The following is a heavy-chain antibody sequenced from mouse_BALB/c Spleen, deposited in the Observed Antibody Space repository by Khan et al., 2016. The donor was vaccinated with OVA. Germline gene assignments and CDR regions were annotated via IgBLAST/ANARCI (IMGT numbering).Heavy chain of an antibody. J-gene: IGHJ3*01. D-gene: IGHD2-14*01. CDR1: GYTFTTYT. V-gene: IGHV1-4*01. CDR3: AREGAYYRSDGWFAY. CDR2: IIPTNDYA. Sequence: VQVVESGAELARPGASVKMSCKASGYTFTTYTIHWVKQGPGQGLEWIGYIIPTNDYANYNQKFKDRATLTADKSSSTAYMQLSSLTSEDSALYFCAREGAYYRSDGWFAYWGQGTLVTVSA.